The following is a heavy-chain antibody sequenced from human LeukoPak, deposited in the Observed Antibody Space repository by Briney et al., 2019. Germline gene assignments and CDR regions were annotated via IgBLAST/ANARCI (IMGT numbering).Heavy chain of an antibody. V-gene: IGHV4-31*03. CDR3: ARYFWSGYYADAFDI. CDR1: GGSISSGGYY. D-gene: IGHD3-3*01. J-gene: IGHJ3*02. Sequence: PSETLSLTCTVSGGSISSGGYYWSWIRQHPGKGLEWIGYIYYSGSTYYNPSLKIRVTISVDTSKCQFSLKLSSVSAADTAVYYCARYFWSGYYADAFDIWGQGTMVTVSS. CDR2: IYYSGST.